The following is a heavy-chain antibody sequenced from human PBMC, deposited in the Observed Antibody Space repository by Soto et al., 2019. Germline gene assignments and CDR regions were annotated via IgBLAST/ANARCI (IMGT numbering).Heavy chain of an antibody. V-gene: IGHV1-69*12. Sequence: QVQLVQSGAEVKKPGSSVKVSCKASGGTFSSYAISWVRQAPGQGLEWMGGIIPIFGTANYAQKFQCRVTITADESTSTAYMELSSLRSEDTAVYYCAREGAAAGSYYYYGMDVWGQGTTVTVSS. J-gene: IGHJ6*02. CDR1: GGTFSSYA. D-gene: IGHD6-13*01. CDR3: AREGAAAGSYYYYGMDV. CDR2: IIPIFGTA.